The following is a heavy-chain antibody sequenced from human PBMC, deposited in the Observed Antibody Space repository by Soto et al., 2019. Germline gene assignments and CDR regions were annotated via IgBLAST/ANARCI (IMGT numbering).Heavy chain of an antibody. D-gene: IGHD6-19*01. J-gene: IGHJ5*02. Sequence: SDTLSLTFTVSGGSIRSYYWRWIRRTAGKGLEWTGYIYYSGSPNYNPSLKSRVTISVDTSKNQFSLKLISVTAADTAVYYCARHVPRGIAVAYNWFDPWGQGTLVTVS. CDR2: IYYSGSP. CDR3: ARHVPRGIAVAYNWFDP. CDR1: GGSIRSYY. V-gene: IGHV4-59*08.